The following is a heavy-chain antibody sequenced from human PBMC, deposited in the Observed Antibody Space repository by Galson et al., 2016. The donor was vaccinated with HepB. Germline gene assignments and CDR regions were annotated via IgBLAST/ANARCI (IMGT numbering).Heavy chain of an antibody. CDR3: ARDGGGTGGYYYYAMDV. V-gene: IGHV3-53*01. Sequence: SLRLSCAASGFTVSSNYMSWVRQAPGKGLEWVSVIYSGCGTYYPGSVKGRFTISRENAKNSLYLQMNSLRDEDTAVYYCARDGGGTGGYYYYAMDVWGQGTTVTVSS. D-gene: IGHD1-14*01. J-gene: IGHJ6*02. CDR1: GFTVSSNY. CDR2: IYSGCGT.